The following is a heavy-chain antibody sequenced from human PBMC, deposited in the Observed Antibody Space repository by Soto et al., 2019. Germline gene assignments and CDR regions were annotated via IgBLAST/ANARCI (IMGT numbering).Heavy chain of an antibody. V-gene: IGHV3-30*18. CDR2: ISYDGIYK. Sequence: GGSLRLSCAASGFTFSSYAIFWVRHAPGGGLEWVAFISYDGIYKCSDSVKGRFTVSRDNSKNILYLQMNSLRAEDTAVYYCAKGSYNRIYSDFDYWGPGTLVTVSS. CDR1: GFTFSSYA. D-gene: IGHD5-12*01. J-gene: IGHJ4*02. CDR3: AKGSYNRIYSDFDY.